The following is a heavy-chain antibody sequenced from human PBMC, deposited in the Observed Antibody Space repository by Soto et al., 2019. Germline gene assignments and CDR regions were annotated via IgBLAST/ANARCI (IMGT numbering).Heavy chain of an antibody. V-gene: IGHV3-48*02. J-gene: IGHJ6*02. CDR3: ATYCSSTSCYDASLGMDV. CDR1: GSTFSSYS. Sequence: GGSLRLSCAASGSTFSSYSMNWVRQAPGKGLEWVSYISSSSSTIYYADSVKGRFTISRDNAKNSLYLQMNSLRDEDTAVYYCATYCSSTSCYDASLGMDVWGQGTTVTVSS. CDR2: ISSSSSTI. D-gene: IGHD2-2*01.